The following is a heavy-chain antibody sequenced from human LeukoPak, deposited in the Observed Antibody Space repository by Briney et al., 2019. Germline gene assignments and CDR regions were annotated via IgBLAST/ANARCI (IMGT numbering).Heavy chain of an antibody. CDR3: ARSRIAAPGTEYFHH. CDR2: IYNTGTT. Sequence: SETLSLTCTVSGGSISSSSFFWGWIRQTPGKGLEWIGNIYNTGTTSYNPSLKNRVTISVDTSKIHFSLSLRSVTAADTAVYFCARSRIAAPGTEYFHHWGRATLVSVSS. CDR1: GGSISSSSFF. D-gene: IGHD6-13*01. V-gene: IGHV4-39*02. J-gene: IGHJ1*01.